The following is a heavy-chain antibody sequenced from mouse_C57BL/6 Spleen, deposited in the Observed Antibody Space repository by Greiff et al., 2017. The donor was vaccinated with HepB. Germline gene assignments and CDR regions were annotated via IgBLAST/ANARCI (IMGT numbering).Heavy chain of an antibody. CDR3: ARSGAERPFDY. V-gene: IGHV1-81*01. CDR1: GYTFTSYG. CDR2: IYPRSGNT. D-gene: IGHD4-1*01. Sequence: VQRVESGAELARPGASVKLSCKASGYTFTSYGISWVKQRTGQGLEWIGEIYPRSGNTYYNEKFKGKATLTADKSSSTAYMELRSLTSEDSAVYFCARSGAERPFDYWGQGTTLTVSS. J-gene: IGHJ2*01.